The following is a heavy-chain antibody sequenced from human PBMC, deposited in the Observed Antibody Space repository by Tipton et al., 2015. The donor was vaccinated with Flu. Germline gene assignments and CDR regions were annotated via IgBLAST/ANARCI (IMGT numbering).Heavy chain of an antibody. Sequence: GLVKPSETLSLTCSVSGGSVRNYYWSWIRQPAGKGLEWIGRVFSGGSTTYNPSLQGRVTMSVDTSNNQFSLMLRSVTAADTAVYYCARLAYYDVDLKNFYFDYWGQGALVTVSS. CDR2: VFSGGST. V-gene: IGHV4-4*07. CDR1: GGSVRNYY. D-gene: IGHD3-10*02. J-gene: IGHJ4*02. CDR3: ARLAYYDVDLKNFYFDY.